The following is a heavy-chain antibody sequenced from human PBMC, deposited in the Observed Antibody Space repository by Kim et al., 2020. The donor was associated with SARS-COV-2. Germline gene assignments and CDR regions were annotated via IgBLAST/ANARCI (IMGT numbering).Heavy chain of an antibody. CDR3: ARSGIAAAGSGSRAYFQH. Sequence: SETLSLTCTVSGGSISSSSYYWGWIRQPPGKGLEWIGSIYYSGSTYYNPSLKSRVTISVDTSKNQFSLKLSSVTAADTAVYYCARSGIAAAGSGSRAYFQHWGQGTLVTVSS. V-gene: IGHV4-39*01. D-gene: IGHD6-13*01. CDR1: GGSISSSSYY. CDR2: IYYSGST. J-gene: IGHJ1*01.